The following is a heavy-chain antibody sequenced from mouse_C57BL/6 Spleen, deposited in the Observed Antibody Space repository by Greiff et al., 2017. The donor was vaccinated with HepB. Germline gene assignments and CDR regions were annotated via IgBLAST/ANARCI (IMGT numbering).Heavy chain of an antibody. CDR1: GFTFSSYA. J-gene: IGHJ1*03. CDR3: ARDEDGYYGGYFDV. CDR2: ISDGGSYT. D-gene: IGHD2-3*01. Sequence: EVKLVESGGGLVKPGGSLKLSCAASGFTFSSYAMSWVRQTPEKRLEWVATISDGGSYTYYPDNVKGRFTISRDNAKNNLYLQMSHLKSEDTAMYYCARDEDGYYGGYFDVWGTGTTVTVSS. V-gene: IGHV5-4*01.